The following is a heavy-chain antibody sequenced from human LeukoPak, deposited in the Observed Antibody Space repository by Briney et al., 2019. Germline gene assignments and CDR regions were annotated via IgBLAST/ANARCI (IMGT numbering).Heavy chain of an antibody. CDR3: ARGSGASGIYGMDV. J-gene: IGHJ6*02. D-gene: IGHD3-10*01. CDR2: INPNSGGT. Sequence: ASVTVSCKASGYTFTSYHIHWVRQAPGQGLEWVGWINPNSGGTNYAQKFQGWVTMTRDTSISTAYTELSRLRSDDTAVYYCARGSGASGIYGMDVWGQGTTVTVSS. V-gene: IGHV1-2*04. CDR1: GYTFTSYH.